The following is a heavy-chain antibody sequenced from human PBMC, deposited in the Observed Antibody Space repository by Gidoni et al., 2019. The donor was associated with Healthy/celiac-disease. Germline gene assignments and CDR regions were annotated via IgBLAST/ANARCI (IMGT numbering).Heavy chain of an antibody. CDR2: IRSKAYGGTT. CDR1: GFTFGDYA. J-gene: IGHJ6*02. D-gene: IGHD6-13*01. CDR3: TSQDSSSPARHYYYYGMDV. V-gene: IGHV3-49*05. Sequence: EVQLVESGGGLVKPGRSLRLSCTASGFTFGDYAMSWFRQAPGKGLGWVGFIRSKAYGGTTEYAASVKGRFTISRDDSKSIAYLQMNSLKTEDTAVYYCTSQDSSSPARHYYYYGMDVWGQGTTVTVSS.